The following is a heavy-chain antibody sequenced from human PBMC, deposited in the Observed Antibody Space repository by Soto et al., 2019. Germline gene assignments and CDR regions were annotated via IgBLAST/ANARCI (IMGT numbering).Heavy chain of an antibody. Sequence: GPTLVNPTQTLTLTCTFSGFSLSTSGVGVGWIRQPPGKALEWLALIYWNDDKRYSPSLKSRLTITKDTSKNQVVLTMTNMDPVDTATYYCAHQTSGIYMVRGDNQLYNWLDPCGQGPLVTVYS. V-gene: IGHV2-5*01. J-gene: IGHJ5*02. CDR2: IYWNDDK. CDR3: AHQTSGIYMVRGDNQLYNWLDP. CDR1: GFSLSTSGVG. D-gene: IGHD3-10*01.